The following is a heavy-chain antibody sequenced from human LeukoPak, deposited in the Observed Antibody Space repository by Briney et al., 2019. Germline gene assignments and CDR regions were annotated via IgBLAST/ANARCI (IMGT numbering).Heavy chain of an antibody. J-gene: IGHJ4*02. CDR3: ARRRAGGDYVLDY. CDR1: GGSFSGYY. Sequence: SETLSLTCAVYGGSFSGYYRSWIRQPPGKGLEWIGEINHSGSTNYNPSLKSRVTISVDTSKNQFSLKLSSVTAADTAVYYCARRRAGGDYVLDYWGQGTLVTVSS. D-gene: IGHD4-17*01. CDR2: INHSGST. V-gene: IGHV4-34*01.